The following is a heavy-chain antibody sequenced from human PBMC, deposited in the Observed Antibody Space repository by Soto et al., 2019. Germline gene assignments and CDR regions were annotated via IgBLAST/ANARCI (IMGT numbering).Heavy chain of an antibody. V-gene: IGHV3-9*01. CDR3: AKGRKGMPSEIDS. J-gene: IGHJ4*02. Sequence: QLVESGGGLVQPGRSLRLSCAASGFTFGDYAMHWVRQRPGEGLEWVSSISWNRANIGYADSVKGRFFISRDNAENSLYLQMDSLTDEDTALYYCAKGRKGMPSEIDSWGQGTLVAVSS. CDR1: GFTFGDYA. CDR2: ISWNRANI. D-gene: IGHD2-2*01.